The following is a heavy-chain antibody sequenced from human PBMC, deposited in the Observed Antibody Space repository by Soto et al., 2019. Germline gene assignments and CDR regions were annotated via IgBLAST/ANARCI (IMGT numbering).Heavy chain of an antibody. CDR2: ISSSSSTI. CDR1: GFTFSSYS. V-gene: IGHV3-48*02. CDR3: ARGEDIVVVVAATTGDFIDY. D-gene: IGHD2-15*01. Sequence: PGGSLRLSCAASGFTFSSYSMNWVRQAPGKGLEWVSYISSSSSTIYYADSVKGRFTIPRDNAKNSLYLQMNSLRDEDTAVYYCARGEDIVVVVAATTGDFIDYWGQGTLVTVSS. J-gene: IGHJ4*02.